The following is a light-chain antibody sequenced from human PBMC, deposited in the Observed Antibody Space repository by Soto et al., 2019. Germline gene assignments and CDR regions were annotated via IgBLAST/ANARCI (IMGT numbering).Light chain of an antibody. V-gene: IGKV1-6*02. CDR1: QGISTE. CDR3: LQDNSYPLT. CDR2: GAS. J-gene: IGKJ1*01. Sequence: AIQMTQSPSSLSASLGDRATISCRASQGISTELGWYQQKPGKAPKLLIYGASTLHGGVPSRFSGSGSGTDFTLTISSLQPDDFATYYCLQDNSYPLTFGQGTKVEIK.